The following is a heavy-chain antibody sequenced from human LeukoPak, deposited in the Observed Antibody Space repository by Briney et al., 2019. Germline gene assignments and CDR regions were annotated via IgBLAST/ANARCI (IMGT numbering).Heavy chain of an antibody. D-gene: IGHD4-17*01. CDR1: GFIFDDYG. Sequence: GGSLRLSCAASGFIFDDYGMSWVRQAPGKGLEWVSGINWNGGRTGYADSVKGRFTISRDNAKNSLYLQMNSLRAEDTALYYCARDYDYGDYPGYWGQGTLVTVSS. CDR3: ARDYDYGDYPGY. V-gene: IGHV3-20*04. J-gene: IGHJ4*02. CDR2: INWNGGRT.